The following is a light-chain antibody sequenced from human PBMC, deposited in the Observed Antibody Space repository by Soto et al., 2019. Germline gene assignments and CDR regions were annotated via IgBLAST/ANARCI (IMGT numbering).Light chain of an antibody. CDR2: NVT. V-gene: IGLV2-14*01. Sequence: QSALTQPASVSGSPGQSITISCTGTSSDVGDYNFVSWYQQHPGKAPKFMIYNVTDRPSGISNRFSGSKSGNTASLTISGLQAEDEAEYYCSSYSINSPRVIFGGGTKLTVL. J-gene: IGLJ2*01. CDR3: SSYSINSPRVI. CDR1: SSDVGDYNF.